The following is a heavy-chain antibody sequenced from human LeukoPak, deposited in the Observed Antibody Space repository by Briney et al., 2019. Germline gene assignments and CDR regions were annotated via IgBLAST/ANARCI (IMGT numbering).Heavy chain of an antibody. J-gene: IGHJ4*02. V-gene: IGHV3-48*01. D-gene: IGHD2-8*02. CDR2: ISISSSII. CDR1: GFTFSSYS. Sequence: GGSLRLSCAASGFTFSSYSMNWVRQAPGKGLEWVSYISISSSIIYYADSVRGRFTISRDNSKSTLSLQMNSLRAEDTAIYYCATYRQVLLPFESWGQGTLVTVSS. CDR3: ATYRQVLLPFES.